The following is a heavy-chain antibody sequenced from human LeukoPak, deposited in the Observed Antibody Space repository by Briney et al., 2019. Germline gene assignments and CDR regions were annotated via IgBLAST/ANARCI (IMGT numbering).Heavy chain of an antibody. CDR2: INWNDDSI. V-gene: IGHV3-20*01. CDR1: GFTFEDYG. D-gene: IGHD3-9*01. CDR3: ARVPYYDILTGYYMGAFDI. J-gene: IGHJ3*02. Sequence: GGSLRLSCAASGFTFEDYGMNWVRQVPGKGLEWVSGINWNDDSIGYADSVKGRFTISRDNAKNSLYLQMDSLRAEDTALYHCARVPYYDILTGYYMGAFDIWGQGTMVTVSS.